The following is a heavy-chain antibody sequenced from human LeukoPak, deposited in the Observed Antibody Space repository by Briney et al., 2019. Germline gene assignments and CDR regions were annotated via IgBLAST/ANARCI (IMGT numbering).Heavy chain of an antibody. CDR3: ARAARQLDDAFDI. CDR2: IYSGGST. J-gene: IGHJ3*02. D-gene: IGHD6-6*01. CDR1: GFTVSSNY. Sequence: GGSLRLSCAASGFTVSSNYMSWVRQAPGKGLEWVSVIYSGGSTYYAASVKGRFTISRDNSKNTLYLQMNSLRAEDTAVYYCARAARQLDDAFDIWGQGTMVTVSS. V-gene: IGHV3-53*01.